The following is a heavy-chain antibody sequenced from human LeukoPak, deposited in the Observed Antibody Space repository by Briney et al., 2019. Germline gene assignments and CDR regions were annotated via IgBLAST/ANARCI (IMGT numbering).Heavy chain of an antibody. CDR1: GFSLSNYW. V-gene: IGHV3-7*01. CDR2: INQDGSDK. Sequence: RSGGSLRLSCAASGFSLSNYWMSWVRQAPGKGLEWVANINQDGSDKYYVDSVMGRFTISKDNAKNSVYLQMNSLRPEDTAIHYCAWYGVTHGLDVWGQGTTVTVSS. J-gene: IGHJ6*02. D-gene: IGHD3-10*01. CDR3: AWYGVTHGLDV.